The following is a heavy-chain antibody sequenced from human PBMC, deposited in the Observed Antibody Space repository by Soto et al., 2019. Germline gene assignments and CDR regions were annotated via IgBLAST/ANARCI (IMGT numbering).Heavy chain of an antibody. CDR3: AKDPNSGWYWVGYFDY. CDR1: GFTFGSYG. D-gene: IGHD6-19*01. V-gene: IGHV3-30*18. CDR2: ISYDGSNK. Sequence: QVQLVESGGGVVQPGRSLRLSCAASGFTFGSYGMHWVRQAPGKGLEWVAVISYDGSNKYYADSVKGRFTISRDNSKNTLYLQMNSLRAEDTAVYYCAKDPNSGWYWVGYFDYWGQGTLVTVSS. J-gene: IGHJ4*02.